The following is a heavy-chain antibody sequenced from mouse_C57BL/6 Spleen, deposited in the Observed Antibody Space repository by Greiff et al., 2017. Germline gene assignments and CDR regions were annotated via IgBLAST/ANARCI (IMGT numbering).Heavy chain of an antibody. J-gene: IGHJ4*01. CDR1: GFSLTSYG. Sequence: VQRVESGPGLVQPSPSLSITCTVSGFSLTSYGVHWVRQSPGKGLEWLGVIWSGGSTDYNAAFISRLSISKDNSTSQVFFKMNSLQADDTAIYYCARKRDSSYYAMDYWGQGTSVTVSS. D-gene: IGHD2-12*01. CDR2: IWSGGST. CDR3: ARKRDSSYYAMDY. V-gene: IGHV2-2*01.